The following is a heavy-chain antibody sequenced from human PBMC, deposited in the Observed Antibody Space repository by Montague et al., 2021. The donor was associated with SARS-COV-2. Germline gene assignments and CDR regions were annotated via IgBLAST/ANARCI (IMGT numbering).Heavy chain of an antibody. CDR1: GYPFPNYG. CDR3: ARGHQGATMIVVVMVGEQYYVDY. D-gene: IGHD3-22*01. V-gene: IGHV1-18*01. CDR2: ISGFNGNT. Sequence: SVKVSFKASGYPFPNYGISWVRQAPGQGLEWMGRISGFNGNTDYARKFQGRLTMTTDTSTSPAYMELRSLRSDDTALYYCARGHQGATMIVVVMVGEQYYVDYWGQGTLGTVSS. J-gene: IGHJ4*02.